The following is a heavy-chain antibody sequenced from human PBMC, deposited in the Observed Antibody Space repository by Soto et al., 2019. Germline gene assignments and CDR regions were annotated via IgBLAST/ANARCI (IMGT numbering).Heavy chain of an antibody. CDR2: ISYDGNDK. D-gene: IGHD1-7*01. J-gene: IGHJ5*02. CDR3: ARGGTGTTRNWFDP. V-gene: IGHV3-30-3*01. CDR1: GFTFRSFA. Sequence: TGGSLRLSCAASGFTFRSFAIHWVRQASGKGLEWVAVISYDGNDKYYADSVRGRFTISRDNSKNTLYLQMSSLRPEDTAVYYCARGGTGTTRNWFDPWGQGTLVTVSS.